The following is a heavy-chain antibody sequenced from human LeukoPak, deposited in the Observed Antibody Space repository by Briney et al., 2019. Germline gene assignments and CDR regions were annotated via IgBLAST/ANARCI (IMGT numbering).Heavy chain of an antibody. CDR3: ARRDSYCSSTSCYFPGRFNYFDY. CDR1: GGSISSYY. V-gene: IGHV4-59*01. J-gene: IGHJ4*02. CDR2: IYYSGST. D-gene: IGHD2-2*01. Sequence: SETLSLTCTVSGGSISSYYWSWIRQPPGKGLEWIGYIYYSGSTNYNPSLKSRVTISVDTSKSQFSLKLSSVTAADTAVYYCARRDSYCSSTSCYFPGRFNYFDYWGQGTLVTVSS.